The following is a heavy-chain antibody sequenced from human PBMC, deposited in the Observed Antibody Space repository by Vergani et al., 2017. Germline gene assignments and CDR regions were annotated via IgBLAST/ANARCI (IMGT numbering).Heavy chain of an antibody. Sequence: EVQLLESGGGLVQPGGSLRLSCAASGFTFSSYAMSWVRQAPGKGLEWVSAISGSGGSTYYADSVKGRFTISRDNSKNTLYLQMNSLRAEDTAVYYCAKRGGDYDFWSGYSTWGYLDYWGQGTLVTVSS. V-gene: IGHV3-23*01. CDR3: AKRGGDYDFWSGYSTWGYLDY. D-gene: IGHD3-3*01. CDR1: GFTFSSYA. CDR2: ISGSGGST. J-gene: IGHJ4*02.